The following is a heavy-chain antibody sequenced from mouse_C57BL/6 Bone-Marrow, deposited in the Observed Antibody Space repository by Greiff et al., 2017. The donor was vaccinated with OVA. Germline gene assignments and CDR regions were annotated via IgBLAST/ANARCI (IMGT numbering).Heavy chain of an antibody. CDR1: GFTFSDYG. Sequence: EVQLVESGGGLVKPGGSLKLSCAASGFTFSDYGMHWVRQAPEKGLEWVAYISSGSSTIYYADTVKGRFTISRDNAKNTLFLQMTSLRSEDTAMYYCAQKGGLRAMDYWGQGTSVTVSS. CDR2: ISSGSSTI. D-gene: IGHD2-2*01. CDR3: AQKGGLRAMDY. J-gene: IGHJ4*01. V-gene: IGHV5-17*01.